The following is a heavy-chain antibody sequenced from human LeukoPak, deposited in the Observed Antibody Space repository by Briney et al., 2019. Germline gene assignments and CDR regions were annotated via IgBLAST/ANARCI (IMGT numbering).Heavy chain of an antibody. CDR1: GYTLTESS. CDR3: ATGDMDTAMVLLDY. D-gene: IGHD5-18*01. Sequence: ASVKVSCKVSGYTLTESSMHWVRQAPGKGLEWMGGFDPEDGETIYAQKFQGRVTMTEDTSTDTAYMELSSLRSEDTAVYYCATGDMDTAMVLLDYWGQGTLVTVSS. J-gene: IGHJ4*02. CDR2: FDPEDGET. V-gene: IGHV1-24*01.